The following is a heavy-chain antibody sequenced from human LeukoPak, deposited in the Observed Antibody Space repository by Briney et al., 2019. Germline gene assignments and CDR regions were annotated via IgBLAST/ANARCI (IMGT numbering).Heavy chain of an antibody. V-gene: IGHV3-13*01. D-gene: IGHD1-26*01. CDR3: ARQMTPHGNFDY. CDR1: GFTLSNFA. J-gene: IGHJ4*02. CDR2: IGTAGDT. Sequence: PGGSLRLSSAASGFTLSNFAMHWVRQATGKGLEWVSAIGTAGDTFYPGSVKGRFTISRENAKNSLYLQMNNLRAEDTAVYYCARQMTPHGNFDYWGQGTLVTVSS.